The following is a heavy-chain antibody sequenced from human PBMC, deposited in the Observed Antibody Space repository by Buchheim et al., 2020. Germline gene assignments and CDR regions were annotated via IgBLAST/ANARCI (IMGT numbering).Heavy chain of an antibody. J-gene: IGHJ6*02. Sequence: EVQLVESGGGLVQPGGSLRLSCVASGFTFSSYWTSWVRQAPGKGLEWVANIKQDGSEKYYVDSVKGRFTISRDNAKNSLYLQMNSLRAEDTAVYYCAREDYVWGSPLDVWGQGTT. D-gene: IGHD3-16*01. CDR1: GFTFSSYW. CDR3: AREDYVWGSPLDV. CDR2: IKQDGSEK. V-gene: IGHV3-7*01.